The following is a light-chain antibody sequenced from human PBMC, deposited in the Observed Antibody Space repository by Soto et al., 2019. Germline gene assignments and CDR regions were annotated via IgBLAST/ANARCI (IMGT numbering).Light chain of an antibody. CDR1: QDISTW. CDR2: SAS. J-gene: IGKJ1*01. Sequence: DIQMTQSPSSVSASVGDRVTITCRASQDISTWLAWYQQKPGKAPHLLIYSASTLQSRVPSRFSGSGSGTDFTLTISSLQPEDFATSYCQQTHSFPWTFGQGTKVEI. V-gene: IGKV1-12*02. CDR3: QQTHSFPWT.